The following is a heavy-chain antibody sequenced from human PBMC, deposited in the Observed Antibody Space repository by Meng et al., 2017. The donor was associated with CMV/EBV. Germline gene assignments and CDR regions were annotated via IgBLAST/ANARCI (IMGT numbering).Heavy chain of an antibody. CDR3: ARDFSFCSSTSCYPTEIDY. CDR1: GFTFSSYE. J-gene: IGHJ4*02. Sequence: GGSLRLSCAASGFTFSSYEMNWVRQAPGKGLEWVSYISSSGSTIYYADSVKGRFTISRDNAKNSLYLQMNSLRAEDTAVYYCARDFSFCSSTSCYPTEIDYWGQGTMVTVSS. D-gene: IGHD2-2*01. V-gene: IGHV3-48*03. CDR2: ISSSGSTI.